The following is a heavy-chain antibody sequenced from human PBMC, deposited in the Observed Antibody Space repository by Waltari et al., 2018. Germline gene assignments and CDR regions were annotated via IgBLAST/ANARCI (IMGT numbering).Heavy chain of an antibody. J-gene: IGHJ3*02. CDR3: ARGSSWSGEGAFDI. V-gene: IGHV4-31*03. CDR1: GGSISSGGYY. CDR2: IYHSGRT. D-gene: IGHD6-13*01. Sequence: QVQLQESGPGLVKPSQTLSLTCTVSGGSISSGGYYWSWIRQHPGKGLEWIGYIYHSGRTYYNPSLKSRFTISVDRSKNQFSLKLSSVTAADTAVYYCARGSSWSGEGAFDIWGQGTMVTVSS.